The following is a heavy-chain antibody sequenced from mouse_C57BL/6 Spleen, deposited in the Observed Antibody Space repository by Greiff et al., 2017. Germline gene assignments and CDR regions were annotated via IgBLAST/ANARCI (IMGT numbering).Heavy chain of an antibody. J-gene: IGHJ2*01. CDR1: GYTFTSYW. CDR3: ARGSTVAFDY. V-gene: IGHV1-69*01. CDR2: IDPSDGYT. Sequence: QVQLQQPGAELVMPGASVKLSCKASGYTFTSYWMHWVKQRPGQGLEWIGEIDPSDGYTNYNQKFKGKSTLTVDKSSSTAYMQLSSLTSEDSAVYYCARGSTVAFDYWGQGTTLTVSS. D-gene: IGHD1-1*01.